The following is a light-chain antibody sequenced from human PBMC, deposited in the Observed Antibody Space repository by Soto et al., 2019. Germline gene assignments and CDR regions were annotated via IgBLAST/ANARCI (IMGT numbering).Light chain of an antibody. J-gene: IGLJ3*02. CDR3: QSYDSSLSGWM. V-gene: IGLV1-40*01. Sequence: QSVLTQPPSVSGAPGQRVTISCTGSSSNIGAGFDVHWYQQLPGTAPKLLIYGNTNRPSGVPDRFSVSKSGTSAPLAITGLQAEDEADYYCQSYDSSLSGWMFGGGTKLTVL. CDR2: GNT. CDR1: SSNIGAGFD.